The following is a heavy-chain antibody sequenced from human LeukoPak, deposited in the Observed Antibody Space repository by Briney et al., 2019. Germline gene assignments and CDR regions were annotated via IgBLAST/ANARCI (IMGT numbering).Heavy chain of an antibody. CDR2: INHSGST. CDR3: ARRVGQRTTVDY. Sequence: SETLSLTCAVYGGSFSGYYWSWIRQSPGKGLEWIGEINHSGSTNYNPSLNSRVTISVDTSKNQFSLKLSSVTAADTAVYYCARRVGQRTTVDYWGQGTLVTVSS. CDR1: GGSFSGYY. J-gene: IGHJ4*02. V-gene: IGHV4-34*01. D-gene: IGHD4-11*01.